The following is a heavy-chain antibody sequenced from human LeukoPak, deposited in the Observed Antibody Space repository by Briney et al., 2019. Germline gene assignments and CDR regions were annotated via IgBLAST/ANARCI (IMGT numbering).Heavy chain of an antibody. CDR3: GGSEDGYIDY. CDR1: GFTFTRHW. D-gene: IGHD5-24*01. Sequence: GGSLRLSCAASGFTFTRHWMHWVRQAPGKGLEWVSRIKTDGTNTIYADFVEGRFTISRDNARNTLYLQMSSLRVGDTAVYYCGGSEDGYIDYWGQGTLVTVSS. J-gene: IGHJ4*02. V-gene: IGHV3-74*01. CDR2: IKTDGTNT.